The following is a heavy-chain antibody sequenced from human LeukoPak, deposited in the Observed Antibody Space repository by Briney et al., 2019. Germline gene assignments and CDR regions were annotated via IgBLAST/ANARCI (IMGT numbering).Heavy chain of an antibody. CDR2: INAGNGNT. J-gene: IGHJ4*02. Sequence: ASVKVSCKASGYTFTSYAMHWVRQAPGQRLEWMGWINAGNGNTKYSQKFQGRVTITRDTSASTAYMELSSLRPEDTAVYYCARGPLYCSSTSCYLGDYYFNYWGQGTLVTVSS. CDR1: GYTFTSYA. V-gene: IGHV1-3*01. D-gene: IGHD2-2*01. CDR3: ARGPLYCSSTSCYLGDYYFNY.